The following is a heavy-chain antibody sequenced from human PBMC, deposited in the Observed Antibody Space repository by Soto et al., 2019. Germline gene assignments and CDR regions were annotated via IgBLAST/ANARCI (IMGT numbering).Heavy chain of an antibody. V-gene: IGHV3-33*01. J-gene: IGHJ4*02. CDR3: ARESPYPSYCSSTSCYGDYFDY. Sequence: PGGSLRLSCAASGFTFSSYGMHWVRQAPGKGLEWVAVIWYDGSNKYYADSVKGRFTISRDNSKNTLYLQMNSLRAEDTAVYYCARESPYPSYCSSTSCYGDYFDYWGQGTLVTVSS. D-gene: IGHD2-2*01. CDR2: IWYDGSNK. CDR1: GFTFSSYG.